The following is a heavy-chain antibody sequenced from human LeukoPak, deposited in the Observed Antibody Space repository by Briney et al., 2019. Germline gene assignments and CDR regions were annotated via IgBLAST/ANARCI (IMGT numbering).Heavy chain of an antibody. V-gene: IGHV1-18*01. J-gene: IGHJ5*02. D-gene: IGHD2-2*01. CDR1: GYTFTSYG. CDR2: ISAYNGNT. Sequence: ASVKVSCKASGYTFTSYGISWVRQAPGQGLEWMGWISAYNGNTNYAQKLRGRVTMTTDTSTSTAYMELRSLRSDDTAVYYCARDSKEFWYQLPNHWGQGTLVTVSS. CDR3: ARDSKEFWYQLPNH.